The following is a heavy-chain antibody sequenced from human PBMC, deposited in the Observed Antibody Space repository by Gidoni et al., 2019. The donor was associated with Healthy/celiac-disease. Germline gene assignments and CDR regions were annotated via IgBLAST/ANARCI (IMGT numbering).Heavy chain of an antibody. D-gene: IGHD6-19*01. CDR2: ISSSSSYT. CDR3: ARRLIAVAGAAFDI. V-gene: IGHV3-11*06. Sequence: QVQLVESGGGLVKPGGSLRLSCAASGFPLRDDYMSWLRQAPGNGLELVSYISSSSSYTNYADSVKGRFTISRDNAKNSLYLQMNSLRAEDTAVYYCARRLIAVAGAAFDIWGQGTMVTVSS. J-gene: IGHJ3*02. CDR1: GFPLRDDY.